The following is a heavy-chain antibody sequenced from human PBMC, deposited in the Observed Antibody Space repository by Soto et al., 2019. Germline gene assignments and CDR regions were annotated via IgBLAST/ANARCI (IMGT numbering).Heavy chain of an antibody. CDR2: ISYDGSNK. J-gene: IGHJ5*02. CDR1: GFTFSSYA. V-gene: IGHV3-30-3*01. CDR3: ARDRADYYYGSGPFDP. D-gene: IGHD3-10*01. Sequence: QVQLVESGGGVVQPGRSLRLSCAASGFTFSSYAMHWVRQAPGKGLEWVAVISYDGSNKYYADSVKGRFTISRDNSKNMLYLQMNGLRAEDTAEYYCARDRADYYYGSGPFDPWGQGTLVTVSS.